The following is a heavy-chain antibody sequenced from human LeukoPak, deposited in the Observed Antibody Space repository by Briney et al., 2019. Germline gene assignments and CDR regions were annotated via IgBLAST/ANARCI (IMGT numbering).Heavy chain of an antibody. Sequence: ASVKVSCKASGGTFSSYAISWVRQAPGQGLEWMGGIIPIFGTANYAQKFQGRVTITADESTSTAYMELSSLRSEDTAVYYCAGPMTYYYGMDVWGQGTTVTVSS. CDR3: AGPMTYYYGMDV. CDR2: IIPIFGTA. V-gene: IGHV1-69*13. J-gene: IGHJ6*02. CDR1: GGTFSSYA.